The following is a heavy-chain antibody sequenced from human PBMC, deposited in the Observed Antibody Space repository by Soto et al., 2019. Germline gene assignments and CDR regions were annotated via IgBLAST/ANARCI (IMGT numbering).Heavy chain of an antibody. CDR3: ERTGFLAAGPLFDY. CDR1: GGSISSYY. Sequence: SETLSLTCTVSGGSISSYYWSWIRQPAGKGLEWIGRIYTSGSTNYNPSLKSRVTMSVDTSKNQFSLKLSSVTAADTAVYYCERTGFLAAGPLFDYWGQGTLVTVSS. CDR2: IYTSGST. V-gene: IGHV4-4*07. D-gene: IGHD6-25*01. J-gene: IGHJ4*02.